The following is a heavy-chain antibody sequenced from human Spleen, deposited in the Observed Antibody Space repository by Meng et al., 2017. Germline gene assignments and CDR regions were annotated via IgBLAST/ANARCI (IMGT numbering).Heavy chain of an antibody. D-gene: IGHD3-10*01. V-gene: IGHV1-2*06. CDR3: ARDYGSYYYGSVSAYYFDY. J-gene: IGHJ4*02. CDR2: IDPKSGDT. CDR1: GYNFPDYW. Sequence: ASVKVSCKPSGYNFPDYWLHWVRRAPGQGLEWMGRIDPKSGDTHYAQRFQGRVTMTGDTSISTAYMELSSLRSEDTAVYYCARDYGSYYYGSVSAYYFDYWGQGTLVTVSS.